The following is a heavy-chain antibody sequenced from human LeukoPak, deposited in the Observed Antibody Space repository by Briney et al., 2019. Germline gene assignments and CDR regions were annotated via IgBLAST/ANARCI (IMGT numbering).Heavy chain of an antibody. D-gene: IGHD1-1*01. CDR3: AKGKRPHRYGCDY. J-gene: IGHJ4*02. Sequence: GGSLRLSCAASGFTFSNYGMHWVRQAPGKGLEWVAFIQYDGSNKYYADSVKGRFTISRDNSKNTLYLQMNSLRPEDTAVYYCAKGKRPHRYGCDYWGQGTLVTVSS. V-gene: IGHV3-30*02. CDR2: IQYDGSNK. CDR1: GFTFSNYG.